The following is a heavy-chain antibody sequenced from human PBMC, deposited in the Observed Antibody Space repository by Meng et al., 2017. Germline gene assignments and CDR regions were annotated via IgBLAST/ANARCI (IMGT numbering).Heavy chain of an antibody. CDR1: GGSISSYS. Sequence: QGQLQGPGPGLVKPSETLSLPCPVSGGSISSYSWSWIRQPAGKGLEWIGRIYTSGSTNYNPSLKSRVTMSVDTSKNQFSLKLSSVTAADTAVYYCARGGGSSWSHYNDYWGQGTLVTVSS. V-gene: IGHV4-4*07. J-gene: IGHJ4*02. D-gene: IGHD6-13*01. CDR3: ARGGGSSWSHYNDY. CDR2: IYTSGST.